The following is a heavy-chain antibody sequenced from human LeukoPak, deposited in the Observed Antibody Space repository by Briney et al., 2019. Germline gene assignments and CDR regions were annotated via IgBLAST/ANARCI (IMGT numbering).Heavy chain of an antibody. J-gene: IGHJ3*02. V-gene: IGHV3-11*03. CDR2: ISSSSSYT. D-gene: IGHD4-17*01. Sequence: GGSLRLSCAASGFAFSDYYMNWIRQAPGKGLEWVSYISSSSSYTNYADSVKGRFTISRDNAKDSLYLQMNSLRAEDTAVYYCAKARLRNDAFDIWGQGTRVTVSS. CDR3: AKARLRNDAFDI. CDR1: GFAFSDYY.